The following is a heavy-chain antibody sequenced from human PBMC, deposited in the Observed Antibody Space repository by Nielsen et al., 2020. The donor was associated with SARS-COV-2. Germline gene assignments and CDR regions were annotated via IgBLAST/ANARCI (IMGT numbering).Heavy chain of an antibody. D-gene: IGHD3-16*02. CDR1: GFTFSSYS. CDR3: APFAGQDDYVWGSYRR. Sequence: GESLKISCAASGFTFSSYSMNWVRQAPGKGLEWVSSISSSSSYIYYADSVKGRFTISRDNAKNSLYLQMNSLRAEDTAVYYCAPFAGQDDYVWGSYRRWGQGTLVTVSS. J-gene: IGHJ4*02. V-gene: IGHV3-21*01. CDR2: ISSSSSYI.